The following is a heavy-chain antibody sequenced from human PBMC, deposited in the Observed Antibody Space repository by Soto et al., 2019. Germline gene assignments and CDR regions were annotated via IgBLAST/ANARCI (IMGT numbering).Heavy chain of an antibody. D-gene: IGHD1-26*01. J-gene: IGHJ6*02. CDR1: GYSFTSYW. Sequence: RGESLKISCKGSGYSFTSYWISWVRQMPGKGLEWMGRIDPSDSYTNYSPSFQGHVTISADKSISTAYLQWSSLKASDTAMYYCARRKLPPYYYYGMDVWGQGTTVTVSS. CDR3: ARRKLPPYYYYGMDV. V-gene: IGHV5-10-1*01. CDR2: IDPSDSYT.